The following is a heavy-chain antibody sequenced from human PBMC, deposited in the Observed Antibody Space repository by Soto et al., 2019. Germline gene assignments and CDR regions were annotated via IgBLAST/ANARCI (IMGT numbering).Heavy chain of an antibody. Sequence: QVQLQESGPGLVKPSQTLSLTCTVSGGSISSGGYYWCWIRQHPGMGLEWFGYVYYSRSTYYNPTLTSRVTISVDTSKNQFPLKLSSVAAADTAVYYCARRINPWGQGTLVTVSS. CDR1: GGSISSGGYY. CDR2: VYYSRST. CDR3: ARRINP. D-gene: IGHD2-15*01. V-gene: IGHV4-31*03. J-gene: IGHJ5*02.